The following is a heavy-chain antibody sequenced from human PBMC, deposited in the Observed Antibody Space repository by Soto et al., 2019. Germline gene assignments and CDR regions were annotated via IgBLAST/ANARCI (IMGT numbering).Heavy chain of an antibody. J-gene: IGHJ4*02. V-gene: IGHV3-23*01. Sequence: EVQLLESGGGLVQPGGSLRLSYAASGFPFSTFDMSWVRQAPGKGLEWVSVLLRSDSNTYYADSVKGRFTISRDNSRNTLYLQMGSLRADDTAVYYCVKGAWLDYWGQGTLVTVSS. CDR3: VKGAWLDY. CDR2: LLRSDSNT. CDR1: GFPFSTFD.